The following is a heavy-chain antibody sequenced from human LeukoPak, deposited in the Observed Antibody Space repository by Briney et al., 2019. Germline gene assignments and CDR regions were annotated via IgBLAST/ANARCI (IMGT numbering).Heavy chain of an antibody. CDR3: AKDYSFSNFN. V-gene: IGHV3-7*01. D-gene: IGHD2-15*01. CDR1: GFMFPNHW. CDR2: INERGSET. J-gene: IGHJ4*02. Sequence: GGSLRLSCAASGFMFPNHWMTWVRQAPGKGPEWVANINERGSETYYADYVKGRFTISRDNTKKSLFLQLNSLSVEDTAIYYCAKDYSFSNFNWGQGTLVTVSS.